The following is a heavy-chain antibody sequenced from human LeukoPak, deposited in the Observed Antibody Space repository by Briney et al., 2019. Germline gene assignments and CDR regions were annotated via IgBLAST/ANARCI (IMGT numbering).Heavy chain of an antibody. CDR1: GGSISSSSYY. CDR2: IYYSGST. V-gene: IGHV4-39*07. D-gene: IGHD3-10*01. CDR3: ARRRVRGVIIRPPYFDY. Sequence: PSETLSLTCTVSGGSISSSSYYWGWIRQPPGKGLEWIGSIYYSGSTNYNPSLKSRVTISVDTSKNQFSLKLSSVTAADTAVYYCARRRVRGVIIRPPYFDYWGQGTLVTVSS. J-gene: IGHJ4*02.